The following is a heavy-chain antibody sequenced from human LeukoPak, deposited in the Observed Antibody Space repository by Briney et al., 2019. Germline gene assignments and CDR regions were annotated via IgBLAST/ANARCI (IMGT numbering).Heavy chain of an antibody. CDR1: GGSFSGYY. J-gene: IGHJ4*02. Sequence: SGTLSLTCAVYGGSFSGYYWSWIRQPPGKGLEWIGEINHSGSTNYNPSLKSRVTISVDTSKNQFSLKLSSVTAADTAVYYCARGTHYYDSSGPGGGFDYWGQGTLVTVSS. D-gene: IGHD3-22*01. CDR2: INHSGST. CDR3: ARGTHYYDSSGPGGGFDY. V-gene: IGHV4-34*01.